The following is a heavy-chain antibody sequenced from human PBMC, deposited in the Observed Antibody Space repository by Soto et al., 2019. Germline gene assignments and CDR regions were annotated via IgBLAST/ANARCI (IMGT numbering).Heavy chain of an antibody. D-gene: IGHD1-1*01. J-gene: IGHJ5*02. V-gene: IGHV1-18*01. CDR3: ARDIGTDWGVTSGWFDP. CDR2: ISAYNGNT. CDR1: GYTFISYG. Sequence: VQLVQSGAEVKKPGASVKVSCKASGYTFISYGVTWVRQAPGQGLEWMGWISAYNGNTHYAENLQGRVTMTTDTATSTVYMELRSLRYDDTAVYYCARDIGTDWGVTSGWFDPWGQGTLVTVSS.